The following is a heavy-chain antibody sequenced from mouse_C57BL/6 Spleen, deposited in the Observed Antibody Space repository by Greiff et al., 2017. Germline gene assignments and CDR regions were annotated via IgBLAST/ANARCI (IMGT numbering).Heavy chain of an antibody. Sequence: VHLVEPGPGLVAPSPSLSITCTVSGFSFTSYAISWVRQPPGKGLEWLGVIWTGGGTTYNAALKSRLSISKDNSKSQVFLKMNSLRTDDTARYYCARNGGYYYFAYWGQGTTLTVSA. D-gene: IGHD1-1*01. J-gene: IGHJ2*01. CDR2: IWTGGGT. V-gene: IGHV2-9-1*01. CDR3: ARNGGYYYFAY. CDR1: GFSFTSYA.